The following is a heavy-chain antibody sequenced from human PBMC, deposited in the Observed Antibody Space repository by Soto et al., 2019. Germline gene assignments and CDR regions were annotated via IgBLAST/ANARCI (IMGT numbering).Heavy chain of an antibody. J-gene: IGHJ5*02. CDR1: GGTFSVYA. CDR3: ARDVTLGQRLEGFDP. V-gene: IGHV1-69*01. CDR2: IIPIFGTT. D-gene: IGHD6-25*01. Sequence: QVQVVQSGAEVKKPGSSVKVSCKVSGGTFSVYAIIWLRQAPGQGLEWMGEIIPIFGTTNYAQKFQGRVTISAEEATTTAYMELRSLRSEDTAIYYCARDVTLGQRLEGFDPWGQGTLVTVSS.